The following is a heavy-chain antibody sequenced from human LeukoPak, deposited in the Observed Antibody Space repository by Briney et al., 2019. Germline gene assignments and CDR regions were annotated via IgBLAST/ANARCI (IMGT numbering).Heavy chain of an antibody. D-gene: IGHD6-13*01. Sequence: ASVKVSCKASGYTFIGYYMHWVRQAPGKGLEWMGGFDPEDGETIYAQKFQGRVTMTEDTSTDTAYMELSSLRSEDTAVYYCATDANTRLIAAASAGFDIWGQGTMVTVSS. CDR1: GYTFIGYY. J-gene: IGHJ3*02. CDR3: ATDANTRLIAAASAGFDI. V-gene: IGHV1-24*01. CDR2: FDPEDGET.